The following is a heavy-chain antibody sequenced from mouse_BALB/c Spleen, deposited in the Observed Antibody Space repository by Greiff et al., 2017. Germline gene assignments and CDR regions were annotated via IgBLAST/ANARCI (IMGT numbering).Heavy chain of an antibody. J-gene: IGHJ4*01. CDR2: IWAGGST. CDR1: GFSLTSYG. V-gene: IGHV2-9*02. Sequence: ESGPGLVAPSQSLSITCTVSGFSLTSYGVHWVRQPPGKGLEWLGVIWAGGSTNYNSALMSRLSISKDNSKSQVFLKMNSLQTDDTAMYYCARETARYAMDYWGQGTSVTVSS. D-gene: IGHD3-2*01. CDR3: ARETARYAMDY.